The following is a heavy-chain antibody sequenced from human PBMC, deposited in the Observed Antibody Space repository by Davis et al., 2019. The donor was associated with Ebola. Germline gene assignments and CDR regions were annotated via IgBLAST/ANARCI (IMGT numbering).Heavy chain of an antibody. J-gene: IGHJ4*02. V-gene: IGHV3-23*01. CDR2: ISGSGGRT. D-gene: IGHD3-22*01. CDR1: GFTFNNYA. CDR3: ASTFPRFYYDSTGYYYPFDY. Sequence: GESLKISCAASGFTFNNYAMSWVRQAPGKGLEWVSAISGSGGRTYYADSVRGRFTISRDNSKNTLYLQMNSLRAEDTAVYYCASTFPRFYYDSTGYYYPFDYWGQGTLVTVSS.